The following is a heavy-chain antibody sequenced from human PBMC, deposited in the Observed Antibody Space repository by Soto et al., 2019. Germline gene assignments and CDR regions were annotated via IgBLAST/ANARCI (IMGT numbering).Heavy chain of an antibody. D-gene: IGHD3-16*01. J-gene: IGHJ3*02. CDR3: VRRFGMARNAFDI. Sequence: PSETLSLTCTVSGGSISSSSYYWGWIRQPPGKGLEWIGSIYYSGSTYYNPSLKSRVTISVDTSKNQFSLKLSSVTAADTAVYYCVRRFGMARNAFDIWGRGTMVTVSS. V-gene: IGHV4-39*01. CDR1: GGSISSSSYY. CDR2: IYYSGST.